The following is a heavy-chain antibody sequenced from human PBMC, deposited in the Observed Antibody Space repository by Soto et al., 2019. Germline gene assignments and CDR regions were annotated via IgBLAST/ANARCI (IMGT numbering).Heavy chain of an antibody. CDR1: GGSIRSYY. CDR2: IYYSGST. D-gene: IGHD3-10*01. Sequence: QVQLQESGPGLVKPSETLSLTCTVSGGSIRSYYWSWIRQPPGKGLEWIGYIYYSGSTNYNPSLETRVTISVATSKNQSSPKLSSVTAADTAVYYGARAGRWLPAVNFAYWGQGTLVTVSS. V-gene: IGHV4-59*01. J-gene: IGHJ4*02. CDR3: ARAGRWLPAVNFAY.